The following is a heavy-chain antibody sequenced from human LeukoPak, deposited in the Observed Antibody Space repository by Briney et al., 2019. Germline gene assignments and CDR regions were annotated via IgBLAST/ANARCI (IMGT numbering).Heavy chain of an antibody. V-gene: IGHV3-74*01. J-gene: IGHJ4*02. Sequence: GGSLRLSCAASGFIFSSYWMHWVRQAPGKGLVWVSRINSDGSSTSYADSVKGRFTISRDNSKNTLYLQMNSLRAEDTAVYYCAITTASSGWYYFDYWGQGTLVTVSS. CDR1: GFIFSSYW. D-gene: IGHD6-19*01. CDR3: AITTASSGWYYFDY. CDR2: INSDGSST.